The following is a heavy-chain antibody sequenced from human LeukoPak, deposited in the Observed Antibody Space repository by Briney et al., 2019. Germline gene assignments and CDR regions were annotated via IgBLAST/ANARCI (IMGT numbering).Heavy chain of an antibody. CDR3: ARANSTTVTRSFDY. CDR1: GGSISSSSYY. D-gene: IGHD4-17*01. Sequence: SETLPLTCTVSGGSISSSSYYWGWIRQPPGKGLEWIGSIYYSGSTYYNPSLKSRVTISVDTSKNQFSLKLSSVTAADTAVYYCARANSTTVTRSFDYWGQGTLVTVSS. J-gene: IGHJ4*02. CDR2: IYYSGST. V-gene: IGHV4-39*01.